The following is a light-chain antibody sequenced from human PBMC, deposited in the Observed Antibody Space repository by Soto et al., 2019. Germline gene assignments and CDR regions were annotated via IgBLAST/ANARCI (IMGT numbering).Light chain of an antibody. V-gene: IGKV3-20*01. CDR3: QQYGSSPGT. CDR2: GAS. J-gene: IGKJ1*01. CDR1: QSVSSSY. Sequence: EILLTQSPGTLSLSPGERATLSCRASQSVSSSYLAWYQQKPGQAPRLLIYGASSRATGIPDRFSGSGSGIDFTLTISRLEPEDFAVYFCQQYGSSPGTFGQGTKVEIK.